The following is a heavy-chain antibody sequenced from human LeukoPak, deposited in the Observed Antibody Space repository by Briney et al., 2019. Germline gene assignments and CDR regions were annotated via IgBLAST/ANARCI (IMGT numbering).Heavy chain of an antibody. D-gene: IGHD4-17*01. CDR2: INAGNGNT. J-gene: IGHJ4*02. CDR1: GGTFSSYA. V-gene: IGHV1-3*01. Sequence: ASVKVSCKASGGTFSSYAISWVRQAPGQRLEWMGWINAGNGNTKYSQKFQGRVTITRDTSASTAYMELSSLRSEDTAVYYCARDSVFDYGDYVFDYWGQGTLVTVSS. CDR3: ARDSVFDYGDYVFDY.